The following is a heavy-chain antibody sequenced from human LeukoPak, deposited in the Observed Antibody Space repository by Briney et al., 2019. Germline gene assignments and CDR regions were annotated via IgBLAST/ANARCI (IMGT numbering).Heavy chain of an antibody. J-gene: IGHJ4*02. CDR3: ARSGYDTYDLDY. V-gene: IGHV4-59*01. Sequence: PETLSLTSTVSGGSISSYYWSWIRQPPGKGLEWIGYIYYSGSTNYNPSLKSRVTISVDTSKNQFSLKLSSVTAADTAVYYCARSGYDTYDLDYWGQGTLVTVSS. CDR1: GGSISSYY. D-gene: IGHD5-12*01. CDR2: IYYSGST.